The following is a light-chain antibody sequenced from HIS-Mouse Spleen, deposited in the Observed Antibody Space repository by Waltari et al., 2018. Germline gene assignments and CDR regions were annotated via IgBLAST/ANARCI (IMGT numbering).Light chain of an antibody. CDR2: EGS. CDR3: CSYAGSSTWV. CDR1: SSDVGSYNL. J-gene: IGLJ3*02. Sequence: QSALTQPASVSGSPGQSITISCTGTSSDVGSYNLVSWYQQHPGKAPKRMVYEGSKRPSGVSKRVSGSKSGNTASLTISGLQAEDEADYYCCSYAGSSTWVFGGGTKLTVL. V-gene: IGLV2-23*01.